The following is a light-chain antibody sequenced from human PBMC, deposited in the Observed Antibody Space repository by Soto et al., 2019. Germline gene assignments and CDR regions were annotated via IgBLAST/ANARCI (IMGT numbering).Light chain of an antibody. Sequence: EIMMTQSPATLSVSSGERATLSCRASETVSSNLAWYQQKLGQAPRLLIYGASTRATGIPARFSGSGSGTEFTLTISSLQSEDFAVYYCQQYNNWPRTFGQGTKVDI. CDR1: ETVSSN. CDR3: QQYNNWPRT. CDR2: GAS. J-gene: IGKJ1*01. V-gene: IGKV3-15*01.